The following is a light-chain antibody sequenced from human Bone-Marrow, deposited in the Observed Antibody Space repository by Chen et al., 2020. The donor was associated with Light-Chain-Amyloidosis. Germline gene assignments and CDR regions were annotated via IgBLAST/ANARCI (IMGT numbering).Light chain of an antibody. CDR3: QQRNTWRLT. V-gene: IGKV3-15*01. J-gene: IGKJ4*01. CDR2: GAS. CDR1: QNINNN. Sequence: EIVMTQSPATLSVSPGESATLSCRASQNINNNFAWYQQKPGQAPRLLMHGASTRATGIPARFSGSGSGTEFTLTISSLQPEDFAGYYCQQRNTWRLTFGGWTKVEI.